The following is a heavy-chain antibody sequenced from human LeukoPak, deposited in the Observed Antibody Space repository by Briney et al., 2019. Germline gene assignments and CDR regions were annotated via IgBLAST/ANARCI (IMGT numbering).Heavy chain of an antibody. V-gene: IGHV4-4*08. CDR3: ARRRGGFGEGEFDY. CDR2: SHTGGSI. CDR1: GVSISGFY. Sequence: SETLSLTCTVSGVSISGFYWNWIRQPPRKRLEWVGYSHTGGSISSNPSLNSRVAFSMDTSKNQVSLRLNPVTATDTAVYYCARRRGGFGEGEFDYWGQGIPVTVST. D-gene: IGHD3-10*01. J-gene: IGHJ4*02.